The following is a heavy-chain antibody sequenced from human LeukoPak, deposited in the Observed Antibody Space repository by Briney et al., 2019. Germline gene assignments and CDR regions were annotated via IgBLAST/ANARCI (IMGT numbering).Heavy chain of an antibody. V-gene: IGHV4-4*07. D-gene: IGHD3-10*01. Sequence: SGTLSLTCIVSGGSINSYYWGWVRQPAGKGMGWIGRIYTTVTTNYSPSLTRRLTLSLDTSKNQFSLKLRSVTAAATAVYYCGRQGYIASYYFVDYWSQGTLVTVSS. CDR1: GGSINSYY. CDR2: IYTTVTT. J-gene: IGHJ4*02. CDR3: GRQGYIASYYFVDY.